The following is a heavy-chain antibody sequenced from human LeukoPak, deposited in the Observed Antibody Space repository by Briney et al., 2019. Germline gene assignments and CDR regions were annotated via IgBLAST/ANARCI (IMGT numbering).Heavy chain of an antibody. D-gene: IGHD6-13*01. V-gene: IGHV4-39*01. CDR3: ARRRSSSWYRYFDY. CDR2: IYYSGST. Sequence: SETLSLTCTVSGGSISSSSYYWGWIRQPPGKGLEWIGSIYYSGSTYYNPSLKSRVTISVDTSKNQFSLKLSSVTAADTAVYYCARRRSSSWYRYFDYWGQGTLVTVSS. J-gene: IGHJ4*02. CDR1: GGSISSSSYY.